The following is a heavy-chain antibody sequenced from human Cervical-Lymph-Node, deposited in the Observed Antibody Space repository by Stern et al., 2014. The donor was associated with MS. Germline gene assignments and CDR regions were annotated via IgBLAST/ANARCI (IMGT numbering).Heavy chain of an antibody. CDR2: IYPRDADT. Sequence: EVQLVQSGAEVKKPGESLKISCKGAGYSFTSYWIGWVRQMPGKGLEWMGIIYPRDADTTYSPDFQGRGNILARTSSSTASLQASSLKASDTAMYYCARGGNYSPTDYWGQGTLVTVSS. J-gene: IGHJ4*02. D-gene: IGHD1-7*01. CDR3: ARGGNYSPTDY. V-gene: IGHV5-51*03. CDR1: GYSFTSYW.